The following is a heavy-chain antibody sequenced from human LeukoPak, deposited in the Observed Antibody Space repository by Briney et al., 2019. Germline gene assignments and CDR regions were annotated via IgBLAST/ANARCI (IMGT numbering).Heavy chain of an antibody. D-gene: IGHD1-26*01. J-gene: IGHJ5*02. CDR2: ISSSSSYI. V-gene: IGHV3-21*01. Sequence: GGSLRLSCAASGFTFSSYSMNWVRQAPGKGLEWVSSISSSSSYIYYADSAKGRFTISRDNAKNSLYLQMHSLRAEDTAVYYCATTNWFDPWGQGTLVTVSS. CDR3: ATTNWFDP. CDR1: GFTFSSYS.